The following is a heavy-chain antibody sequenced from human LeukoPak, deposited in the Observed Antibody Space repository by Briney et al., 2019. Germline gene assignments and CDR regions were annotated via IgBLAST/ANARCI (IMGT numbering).Heavy chain of an antibody. Sequence: GGSLRLSCAASGFTVSSNYMSWVRQAPGKGLEWVSVIYSGGSTYYADSVKGRFTISRDNSKNTLYLQMNSLRAEDTAVYYCARDLIAAAGTDYWGQGTLVTVSS. V-gene: IGHV3-53*01. D-gene: IGHD6-13*01. CDR1: GFTVSSNY. J-gene: IGHJ4*02. CDR2: IYSGGST. CDR3: ARDLIAAAGTDY.